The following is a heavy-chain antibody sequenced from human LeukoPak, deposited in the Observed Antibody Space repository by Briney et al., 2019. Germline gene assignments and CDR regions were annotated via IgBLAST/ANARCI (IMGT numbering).Heavy chain of an antibody. Sequence: PGGSLRLSCAASGFTFSSYAMSWVRQAPGKGLEWVSSISGSGGSTYYADSVKGRFIISRDNSKNTLYLQMNSLRAEDTAVYYCAKSRELLNAEHFQHWGQGTLVTVSS. CDR2: ISGSGGST. D-gene: IGHD1-26*01. CDR1: GFTFSSYA. J-gene: IGHJ1*01. CDR3: AKSRELLNAEHFQH. V-gene: IGHV3-23*01.